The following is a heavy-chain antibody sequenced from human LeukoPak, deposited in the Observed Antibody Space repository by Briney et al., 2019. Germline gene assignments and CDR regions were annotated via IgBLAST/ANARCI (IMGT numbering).Heavy chain of an antibody. V-gene: IGHV1-69*13. CDR1: GYTFTSYD. Sequence: SVKVSCKASGYTFTSYDINWVRQATGQGLEWMGGIIPIFGTANYAQKFQGRVTITADESTSTAYMELSSLRSEDTAVYYCARAGGSGNQNWFDPWGQGTLVTVSS. J-gene: IGHJ5*02. CDR3: ARAGGSGNQNWFDP. CDR2: IIPIFGTA. D-gene: IGHD3-10*01.